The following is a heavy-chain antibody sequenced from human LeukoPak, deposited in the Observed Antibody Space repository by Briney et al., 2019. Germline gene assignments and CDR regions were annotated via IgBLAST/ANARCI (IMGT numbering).Heavy chain of an antibody. CDR2: IKQDGSEK. CDR1: GFTFSSYW. J-gene: IGHJ6*03. CDR3: ARVAAARSSSWYLGSGAKRGYYYYYMDV. V-gene: IGHV3-7*01. Sequence: PGGSLRLSCAASGFTFSSYWMSWVRQAPGKGLEWVANIKQDGSEKYYVDSVKGRFTISRDNAKNSLYLQMNSLRAEDTAVYYCARVAAARSSSWYLGSGAKRGYYYYYMDVWGKGTTVTVSS. D-gene: IGHD6-13*01.